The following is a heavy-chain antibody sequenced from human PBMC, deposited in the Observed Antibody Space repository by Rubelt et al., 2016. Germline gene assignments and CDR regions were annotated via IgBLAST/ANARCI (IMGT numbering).Heavy chain of an antibody. J-gene: IGHJ4*02. V-gene: IGHV1-2*02. Sequence: QVQLVQSGAEVKKPGASVKVSCKASGYTFTGYYMHWVRQAPGQGLEWMGWINPNRGGRKLAQKFRGRVTRTRGTSIRTGEMELSRLRSEDTAGYYCASLEEFDYWGQGTLVTVSS. CDR1: GYTFTGYY. CDR3: ASLEEFDY. CDR2: INPNRGGR.